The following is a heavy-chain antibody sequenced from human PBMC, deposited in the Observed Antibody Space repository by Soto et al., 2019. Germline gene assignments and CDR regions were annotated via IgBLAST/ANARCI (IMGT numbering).Heavy chain of an antibody. V-gene: IGHV3-23*01. CDR2: ISGSGDSS. CDR3: AKDRTINYGSGRCFDY. J-gene: IGHJ4*02. D-gene: IGHD3-10*01. Sequence: SGGSLRLSCSGSGFIFSNYALSWVRQAPGKGLEWVSVISGSGDSSSYADSVKGRFTVSRDNSNNTLYLQMNSLRAEDTAVYYCAKDRTINYGSGRCFDYWGQGSLVTVYS. CDR1: GFIFSNYA.